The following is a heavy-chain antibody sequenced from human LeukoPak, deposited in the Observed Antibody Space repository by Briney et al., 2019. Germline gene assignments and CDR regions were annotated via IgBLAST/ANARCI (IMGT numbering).Heavy chain of an antibody. CDR3: ARPDSSAWGYAFDI. CDR2: IYYSGST. CDR1: GGSISSSSYY. V-gene: IGHV4-39*01. D-gene: IGHD6-19*01. Sequence: SETLSLTCTVSGGSISSSSYYWGWVRQPPGKGLEWIGSIYYSGSTYYNPSLKSRVTISVDTSKNQFSLQLSSVTAADTAVYYCARPDSSAWGYAFDIWGQGTMVTVSS. J-gene: IGHJ3*02.